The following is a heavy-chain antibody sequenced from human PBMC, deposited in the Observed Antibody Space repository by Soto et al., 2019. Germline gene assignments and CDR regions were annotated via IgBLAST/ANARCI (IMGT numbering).Heavy chain of an antibody. CDR2: ISYDGSNK. CDR3: ARVPGVDDF. J-gene: IGHJ4*02. Sequence: PGGALRLSCSASGFTFSSYAMHWVRQAPGKGLEWVAVISYDGSNKYYADSVKGRFTISRDNSKNTLYLQMNSLRAEDTAVYYCARVPGVDDFWGQGTLVTVSS. V-gene: IGHV3-30-3*01. D-gene: IGHD3-3*01. CDR1: GFTFSSYA.